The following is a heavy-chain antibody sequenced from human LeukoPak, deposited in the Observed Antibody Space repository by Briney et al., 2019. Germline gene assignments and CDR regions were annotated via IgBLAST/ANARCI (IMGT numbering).Heavy chain of an antibody. CDR2: ISSSSSVI. Sequence: GGSLRLSCAASGFTFSSYSMNWVRQAPGKGLEWVSSISSSSSVIYYADSVKGRFTISRDNARNSLYLQMNRLTAEDTGVYYCVSGSPAGDYWGQGTLVTVSS. CDR1: GFTFSSYS. D-gene: IGHD1-26*01. CDR3: VSGSPAGDY. V-gene: IGHV3-21*01. J-gene: IGHJ4*02.